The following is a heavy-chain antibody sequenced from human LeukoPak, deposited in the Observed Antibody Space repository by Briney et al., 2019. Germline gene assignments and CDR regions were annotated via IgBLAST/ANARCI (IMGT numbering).Heavy chain of an antibody. CDR2: ISGSGGST. J-gene: IGHJ4*02. Sequence: GGSLRLSCAASGFTFNSYAMSWVRQAPGKGLEWVSAISGSGGSTYYADSVKGRFTISRDNSKNTLYLQMNSLRAEDTAVYYCAKVPFDYYGSGSYFDYWGQGTLVTVSS. CDR1: GFTFNSYA. CDR3: AKVPFDYYGSGSYFDY. D-gene: IGHD3-10*01. V-gene: IGHV3-23*01.